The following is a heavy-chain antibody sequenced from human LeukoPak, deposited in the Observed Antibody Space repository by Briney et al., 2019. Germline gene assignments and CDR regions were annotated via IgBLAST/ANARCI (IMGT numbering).Heavy chain of an antibody. D-gene: IGHD5-18*01. CDR2: INHSGST. Sequence: SETLSLTCAVYGGSFSGYYWSWIRQPPGKGLEWIWEINHSGSTNYNPSLKSRVTISVDTSKNQFSLKLSSVTAADTAVYYCARTNEVRETAMVYELFDYWGQGTLVTVSS. V-gene: IGHV4-34*01. J-gene: IGHJ4*02. CDR1: GGSFSGYY. CDR3: ARTNEVRETAMVYELFDY.